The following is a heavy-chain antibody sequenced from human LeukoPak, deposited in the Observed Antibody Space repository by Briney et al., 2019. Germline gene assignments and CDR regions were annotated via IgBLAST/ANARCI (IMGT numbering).Heavy chain of an antibody. CDR2: ISSSGSTI. Sequence: GGSLRLSCAASGFTFSSYEMNWVRQAPGKGLEWVSYISSSGSTIYYADSVKGQFTISRDNAKNSLYLQMNSLRAEDTAVYYCARVGSGSYYSYAFDIWGQGTMVTVSS. J-gene: IGHJ3*02. V-gene: IGHV3-48*03. CDR3: ARVGSGSYYSYAFDI. CDR1: GFTFSSYE. D-gene: IGHD3-10*01.